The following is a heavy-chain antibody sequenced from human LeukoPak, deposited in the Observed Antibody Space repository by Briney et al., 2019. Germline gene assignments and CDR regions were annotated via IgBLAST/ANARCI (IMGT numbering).Heavy chain of an antibody. V-gene: IGHV1-18*04. D-gene: IGHD2-2*01. CDR1: GYTFTGFY. CDR2: ISAYNGNT. Sequence: ASVKVSCKASGYTFTGFYIHWVRQAPGQGLEWMGWISAYNGNTNYAQKLQGRVTMTTDTSTSTAYMELRSLRSDDTAVYYCARLVVPAAPYYYYYYMDVWGKGTTVTVSS. CDR3: ARLVVPAAPYYYYYYMDV. J-gene: IGHJ6*03.